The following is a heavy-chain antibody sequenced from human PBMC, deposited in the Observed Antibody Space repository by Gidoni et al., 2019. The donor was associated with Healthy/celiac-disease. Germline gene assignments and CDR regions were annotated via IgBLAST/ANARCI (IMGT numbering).Heavy chain of an antibody. Sequence: QVQLVESGGGVVQPGRSLRLPCAASGFTFSSYAMHWVRQAPGKGLEWVAVISYDGSNKYYADSVKGRFTISRDNSKNTLYLQMNSLRAEDTAVYYCARDSRGRRVITYYYGMDVWGQGTTVTVSS. CDR2: ISYDGSNK. CDR1: GFTFSSYA. CDR3: ARDSRGRRVITYYYGMDV. V-gene: IGHV3-30*04. D-gene: IGHD3-10*01. J-gene: IGHJ6*02.